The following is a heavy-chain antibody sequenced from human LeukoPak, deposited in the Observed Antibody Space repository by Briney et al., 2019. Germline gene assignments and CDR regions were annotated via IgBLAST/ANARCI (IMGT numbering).Heavy chain of an antibody. D-gene: IGHD5-18*01. CDR3: AKDPRDHSYGWNWRYFDY. J-gene: IGHJ4*02. V-gene: IGHV6-1*01. CDR1: GDIVSSNSAA. CDR2: TYYRSKWYN. Sequence: SQTLSLTCAISGDIVSSNSAAWHWIRQSPSRGLEWLGRTYYRSKWYNDYAVSVKSRININPDTSKNQFFLQLNSVTPEDTAVYYCAKDPRDHSYGWNWRYFDYWGQGTLVTVSS.